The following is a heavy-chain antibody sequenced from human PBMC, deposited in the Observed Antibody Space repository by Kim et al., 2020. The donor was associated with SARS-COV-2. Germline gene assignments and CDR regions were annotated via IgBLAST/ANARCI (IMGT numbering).Heavy chain of an antibody. J-gene: IGHJ6*02. CDR2: ISWDGGST. CDR3: AKDLHVDTAMVDYYYGMDV. V-gene: IGHV3-43*01. CDR1: GFTFDDYT. D-gene: IGHD5-18*01. Sequence: GGSLRLSCAASGFTFDDYTMHRVRQAPGKGLEWVSLISWDGGSTYYADSVKGRFTISRDNSKNSLYLQMNSLRTEDTALYYCAKDLHVDTAMVDYYYGMDVWGQGTTVTVSS.